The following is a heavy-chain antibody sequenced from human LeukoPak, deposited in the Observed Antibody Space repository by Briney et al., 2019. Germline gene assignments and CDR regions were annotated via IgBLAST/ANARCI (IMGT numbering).Heavy chain of an antibody. V-gene: IGHV4-38-2*02. D-gene: IGHD6-13*01. CDR2: IYHSGST. J-gene: IGHJ4*02. CDR1: GYSISSGYY. Sequence: SETLSLTCTVSGYSISSGYYWGWIRQPPGKGLEWIGSIYHSGSTYYNPSLKSRVTISVDTSKNQFSLKLSSVTAADTAVYYCARVAAAEVDYWGQGTLVTVSS. CDR3: ARVAAAEVDY.